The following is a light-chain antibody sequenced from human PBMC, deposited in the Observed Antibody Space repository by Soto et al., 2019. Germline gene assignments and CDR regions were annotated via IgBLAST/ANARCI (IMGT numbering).Light chain of an antibody. Sequence: EIVLTQSPGTLSLSPGERATLSCRASQSVSSYYLAWYQQKPGQAPRLLIYGASSRATGIPDRFSGSGSGTDFTLTISRLEPEDSAVYYCQQYGSSFMYTFGQGTKLEIK. V-gene: IGKV3-20*01. CDR2: GAS. CDR1: QSVSSYY. CDR3: QQYGSSFMYT. J-gene: IGKJ2*01.